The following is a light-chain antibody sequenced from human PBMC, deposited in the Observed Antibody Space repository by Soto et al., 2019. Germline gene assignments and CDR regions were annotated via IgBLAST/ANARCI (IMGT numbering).Light chain of an antibody. CDR1: QSVSSN. Sequence: EIVMTQSPATLSVSPGEGATLSCRASQSVSSNLAWYQQKPGQGPRLVIYGASTRATDIPARFSGSGSGTEFTFTISGLQSEDFAVYYCQEYNNWPPLTFGGGTKVVIK. V-gene: IGKV3-15*01. CDR2: GAS. J-gene: IGKJ4*01. CDR3: QEYNNWPPLT.